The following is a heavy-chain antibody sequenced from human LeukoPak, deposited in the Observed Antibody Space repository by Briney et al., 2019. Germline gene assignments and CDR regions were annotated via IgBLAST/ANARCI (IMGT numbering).Heavy chain of an antibody. D-gene: IGHD5-24*01. Sequence: RASVKVSCKASGYTFTNHWIQWVRQAPGQGLEWMGLINPSDGSIAYAHRFQGSVTMTRDTSTSTVYMELSSLRSEDTAVYYCARQRRHDAFDIWGQGTMVTVSS. CDR3: ARQRRHDAFDI. V-gene: IGHV1-46*01. CDR2: INPSDGSI. CDR1: GYTFTNHW. J-gene: IGHJ3*02.